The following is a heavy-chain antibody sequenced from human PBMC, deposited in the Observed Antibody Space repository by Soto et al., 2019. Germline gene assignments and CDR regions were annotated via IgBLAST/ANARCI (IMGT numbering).Heavy chain of an antibody. CDR2: ISNDGSNK. CDR3: AAAFLAAATDY. Sequence: GGSLRLSCAASGFTFSNCAMHWVRQAPGKGLEWVALISNDGSNKYYADSVKGRLTISRDNSKNILYLQMNSLRAEDTALYYCAAAFLAAATDYSGPGLLLTGS. V-gene: IGHV3-30-3*01. CDR1: GFTFSNCA. D-gene: IGHD6-13*01. J-gene: IGHJ4*01.